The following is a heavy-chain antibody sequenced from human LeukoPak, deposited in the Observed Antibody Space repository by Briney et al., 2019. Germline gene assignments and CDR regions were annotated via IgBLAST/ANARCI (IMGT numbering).Heavy chain of an antibody. CDR2: VYPGESNN. CDR1: GYIFSSYY. CDR3: ARPGYCTSTTCWDLDY. D-gene: IGHD2-2*01. V-gene: IGHV5-51*01. J-gene: IGHJ4*02. Sequence: PGEAPKILWWVSGYIFSSYYIGWVRQMPGKGVELMGIVYPGESNNRYRTSFQGQVNISVDKSIITAYLQWSSLKASDTAMYYCARPGYCTSTTCWDLDYWGQGTLVTVSP.